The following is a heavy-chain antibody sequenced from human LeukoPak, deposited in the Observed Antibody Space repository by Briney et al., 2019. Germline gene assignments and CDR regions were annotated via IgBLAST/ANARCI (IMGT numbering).Heavy chain of an antibody. CDR2: IYTSGST. D-gene: IGHD2-2*01. Sequence: PSETLSLTCIVSGGSISSYYWSWIRQPAGKGLEWIGRIYTSGSTNYNPSLKSRVTMSVDTSKNQFSLKLSSVTAADTAVYYCASLYCSSTSCYGGYFDYWGQGTLVTVSS. CDR3: ASLYCSSTSCYGGYFDY. CDR1: GGSISSYY. V-gene: IGHV4-4*07. J-gene: IGHJ4*02.